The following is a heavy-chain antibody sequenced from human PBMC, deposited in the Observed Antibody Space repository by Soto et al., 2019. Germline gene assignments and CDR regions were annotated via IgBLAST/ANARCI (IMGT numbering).Heavy chain of an antibody. D-gene: IGHD3-10*01. J-gene: IGHJ5*02. CDR2: IYYSGST. Sequence: QLQLQESAPGLVKPSETLSLTCTVSGGPISSSSYYWGWIRQPPGKGLEWIGSIYYSGSTYYNPYLKRRGTISVDTSKNEFTLKLRSVTAADTAVYYCAGHGNTMVREVIIISNWFDPWGQGTLVTVSS. CDR1: GGPISSSSYY. CDR3: AGHGNTMVREVIIISNWFDP. V-gene: IGHV4-39*01.